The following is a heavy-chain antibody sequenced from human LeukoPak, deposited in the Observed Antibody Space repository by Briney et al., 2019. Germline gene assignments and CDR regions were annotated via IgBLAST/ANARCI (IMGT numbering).Heavy chain of an antibody. V-gene: IGHV5-10-1*01. CDR2: IDPSDSYT. J-gene: IGHJ6*04. CDR1: GYSFTSYW. D-gene: IGHD2-15*01. CDR3: ARDYCSGGSCYSYYYYGMDV. Sequence: GESLKISCMGSGYSFTSYWISWVRQMPGKGLEWMGRIDPSDSYTNYSPSFQGHVTISADKSISTAYLQWSSLKASDTAMYYCARDYCSGGSCYSYYYYGMDVWGKGTTVTVSS.